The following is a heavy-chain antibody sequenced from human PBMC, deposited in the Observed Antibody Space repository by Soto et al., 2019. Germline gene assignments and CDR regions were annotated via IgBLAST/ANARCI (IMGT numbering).Heavy chain of an antibody. CDR1: GFSLSTSRVG. V-gene: IGHV2-5*02. CDR3: AHSPADCDTGICYNTVLHFGY. CDR2: IYWDDDK. Sequence: SGPTLVNPTQTLTLTCTFSGFSLSTSRVGVGWIRQPPGKALEWLALIYWDDDKRYNPSLKNRLTITKDTSKNQVVRTMTTMGPVDTATYYCAHSPADCDTGICYNTVLHFGYWGQGTQVTVSS. D-gene: IGHD2-8*02. J-gene: IGHJ4*02.